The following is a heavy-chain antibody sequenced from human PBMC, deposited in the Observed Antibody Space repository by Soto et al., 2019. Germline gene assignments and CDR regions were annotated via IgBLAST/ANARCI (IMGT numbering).Heavy chain of an antibody. J-gene: IGHJ5*02. V-gene: IGHV1-18*04. CDR2: ISTYSGNT. CDR1: GYTLSSYS. Sequence: QIQMVQSGDEVKQPGASVKISCKTSGYTLSSYSINWVRQAPGQGPEWMAWISTYSGNTHYAERVQGRVTVTLDKSARTAFMEMWGLPSDDTAVYFCARDNGSSDLWGQGTLFTVSS. CDR3: ARDNGSSDL.